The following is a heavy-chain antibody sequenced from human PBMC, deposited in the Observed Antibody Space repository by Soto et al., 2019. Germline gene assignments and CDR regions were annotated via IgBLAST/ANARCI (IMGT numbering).Heavy chain of an antibody. D-gene: IGHD1-7*01. V-gene: IGHV1-24*01. Sequence: QVQLVQSGAEVKKPGASVKVSCKVSGYTLTELSMHWVRQAPGKGLAWMGGFDPEDGETIYAQKFQDRVTMTEDTSTDTAYMELSSLRSEDTAVYYCATGEETGTTSRWAYWGQGTLVTVSS. CDR2: FDPEDGET. J-gene: IGHJ4*02. CDR1: GYTLTELS. CDR3: ATGEETGTTSRWAY.